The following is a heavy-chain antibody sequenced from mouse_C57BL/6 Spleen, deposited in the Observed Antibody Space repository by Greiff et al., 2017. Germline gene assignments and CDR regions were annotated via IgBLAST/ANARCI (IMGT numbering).Heavy chain of an antibody. CDR2: IDPENGAT. CDR3: TTFTTVVRYFDY. CDR1: GFNIKDDY. Sequence: VQLQQSGAELVRPGASVKLSCTASGFNIKDDYMHWVKQRPEQGLEWIGWIDPENGATEYASKFQGKATITADTSSNTAYLQLSSLTSEDTAVYYCTTFTTVVRYFDYWGQGTTLTVSS. J-gene: IGHJ2*01. V-gene: IGHV14-4*01. D-gene: IGHD1-1*01.